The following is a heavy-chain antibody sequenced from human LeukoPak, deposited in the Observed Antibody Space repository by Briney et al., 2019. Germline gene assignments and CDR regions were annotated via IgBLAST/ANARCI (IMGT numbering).Heavy chain of an antibody. CDR2: IYYSGST. CDR3: ARDGDYYDSSGYLSD. Sequence: PSETLSLTCTVSGGSISSYYWSWIRQPPGKGLEWIGYIYYSGSTDYNPSLKSRVTISVDTSKNQFSLKLSSVTAADTAVYYCARDGDYYDSSGYLSDWGQGTMVTVSS. V-gene: IGHV4-59*01. CDR1: GGSISSYY. J-gene: IGHJ3*01. D-gene: IGHD3-22*01.